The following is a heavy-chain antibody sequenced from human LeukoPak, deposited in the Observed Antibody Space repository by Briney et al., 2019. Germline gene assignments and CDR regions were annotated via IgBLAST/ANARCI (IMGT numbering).Heavy chain of an antibody. D-gene: IGHD6-13*01. J-gene: IGHJ5*02. V-gene: IGHV4-59*08. CDR2: ISYSGGT. CDR1: GDSISSSY. Sequence: PSETLSLTCTVSGDSISSSYGSWVRQSPGEGLEWIGHISYSGGTNYNPSLKSRVTISLDTSKNQFSLNLASVTAADTAVYYCARHRSSSTWYSPFDPWGQGTLVTVSS. CDR3: ARHRSSSTWYSPFDP.